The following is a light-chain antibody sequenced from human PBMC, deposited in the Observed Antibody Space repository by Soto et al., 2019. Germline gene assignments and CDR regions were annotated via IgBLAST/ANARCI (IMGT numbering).Light chain of an antibody. Sequence: QSVLTQPPSVSAAPGQKVIISCSGSSSNIGNNYVSWYQQLPGTAPKLLIYDNGQRASGIPDRISGSKSGTSATLGITGLQTEDEADYYCGTWDSSLNAVLFGGGTKLTVL. CDR1: SSNIGNNY. V-gene: IGLV1-51*01. J-gene: IGLJ2*01. CDR3: GTWDSSLNAVL. CDR2: DNG.